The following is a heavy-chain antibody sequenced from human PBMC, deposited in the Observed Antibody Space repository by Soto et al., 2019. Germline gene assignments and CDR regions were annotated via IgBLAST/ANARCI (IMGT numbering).Heavy chain of an antibody. CDR2: IFHTGSA. D-gene: IGHD2-21*01. CDR3: ARHIAVSGTRGFDH. Sequence: QVQLQESGPGLMKPSGTLSLTCAVSGGAITSNWWSWVRQPPGKGLEWIAEIFHTGSANYNPSVMGRLTISMDKSRNHLSLHLNSVTAAATAVYYCARHIAVSGTRGFDHWGQGTLVTVSS. J-gene: IGHJ4*02. CDR1: GGAITSNW. V-gene: IGHV4-4*02.